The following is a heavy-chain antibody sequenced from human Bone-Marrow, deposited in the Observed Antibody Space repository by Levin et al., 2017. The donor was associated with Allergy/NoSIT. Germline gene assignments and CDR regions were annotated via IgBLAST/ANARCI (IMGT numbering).Heavy chain of an antibody. D-gene: IGHD2-21*01. CDR1: GGSVGSGSYY. CDR2: INYSGST. Sequence: SQTLSLTCTVSGGSVGSGSYYWNWIRQFPGKELQWIGYINYSGSTIYNPSLNSRVNISFDTSKSQCFLRLSSVTAADTAVYYCASDEIGDKFPHQSYYGPDVWGQGTTVTVSS. CDR3: ASDEIGDKFPHQSYYGPDV. J-gene: IGHJ6*02. V-gene: IGHV4-61*01.